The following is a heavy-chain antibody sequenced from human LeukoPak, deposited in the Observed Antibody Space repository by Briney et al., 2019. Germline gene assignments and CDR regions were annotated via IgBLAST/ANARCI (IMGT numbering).Heavy chain of an antibody. Sequence: PGGSLRLSCAASGFTFSSYAMHWVRQAPGKGLEWVAVITYDGSNKYYADSVKGRFTISRDNSKNTLYLQMNSLRAEDTAVYYCARSDRVRPLWYFDLWGRGTLVTVSS. V-gene: IGHV3-30*04. J-gene: IGHJ2*01. CDR1: GFTFSSYA. CDR2: ITYDGSNK. D-gene: IGHD3-10*01. CDR3: ARSDRVRPLWYFDL.